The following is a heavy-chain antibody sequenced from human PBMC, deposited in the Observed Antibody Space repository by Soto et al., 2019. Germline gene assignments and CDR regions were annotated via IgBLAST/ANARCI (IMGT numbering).Heavy chain of an antibody. CDR2: INHSGST. D-gene: IGHD3-22*01. Sequence: KLSETLSLTCAVYGGSFSGYYWSWIRQPPGKGLEWIGEINHSGSTNYNPSLKSRVTMSVDTSNNQFSLKLNSVTAADTAVYYCARQASGYYYGWFDPWGQGTLVTVS. V-gene: IGHV4-34*01. CDR3: ARQASGYYYGWFDP. CDR1: GGSFSGYY. J-gene: IGHJ5*02.